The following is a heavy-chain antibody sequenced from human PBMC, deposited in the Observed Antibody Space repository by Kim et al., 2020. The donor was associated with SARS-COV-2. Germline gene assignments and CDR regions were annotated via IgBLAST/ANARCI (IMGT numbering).Heavy chain of an antibody. CDR3: AKDKVVPAAIAGYFDY. J-gene: IGHJ4*02. D-gene: IGHD2-2*01. V-gene: IGHV3-30*02. Sequence: VKGRFTNSRENSKNTLYLQMNSLRAEDTAGYYCAKDKVVPAAIAGYFDYWGQGTLVTVSS.